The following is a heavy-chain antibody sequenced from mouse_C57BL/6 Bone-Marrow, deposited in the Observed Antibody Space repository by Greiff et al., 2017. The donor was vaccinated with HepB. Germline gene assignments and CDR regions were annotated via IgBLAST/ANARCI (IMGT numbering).Heavy chain of an antibody. CDR2: IYPSDSET. Sequence: VQLQQPGAELVRPGSSVKLSCKASGYTFTSYWMDWVKQRPGQGLEWIGNIYPSDSETHYNQKFKDKATLTVDKSSSTAYMQLSSLTSEDSAVYYCANMVYFDYWGQGTTLTVSS. J-gene: IGHJ2*01. CDR1: GYTFTSYW. D-gene: IGHD1-1*02. V-gene: IGHV1-61*01. CDR3: ANMVYFDY.